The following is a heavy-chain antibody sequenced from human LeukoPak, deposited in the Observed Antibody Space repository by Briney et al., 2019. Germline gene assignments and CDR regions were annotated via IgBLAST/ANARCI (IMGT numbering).Heavy chain of an antibody. CDR1: GYTFTGYY. Sequence: GASVKVSCKASGYTFTGYYMHWVRQAPGQGLEWMGWINPNSGGTNYAQKFQGRVTMTRDTSISTAYMELSRLRSDDTAVYYCARGLRYFDWLSHRGAFDYWGQGTLVTVSS. D-gene: IGHD3-9*01. J-gene: IGHJ4*02. V-gene: IGHV1-2*02. CDR2: INPNSGGT. CDR3: ARGLRYFDWLSHRGAFDY.